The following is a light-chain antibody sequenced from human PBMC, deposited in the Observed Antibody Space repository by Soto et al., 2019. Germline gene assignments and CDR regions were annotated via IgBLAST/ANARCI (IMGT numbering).Light chain of an antibody. CDR3: QQYHTSSIT. CDR1: QTISSW. Sequence: DMQMTQSPFTLSASVGDRATIISQASQTISSWLAWYQQKPGKAPNLLIYDASTLERGVPSRFSGTGSGTEFTLTIDRLQPDDFATYYCQQYHTSSITFGQGTRLEI. V-gene: IGKV1-5*02. CDR2: DAS. J-gene: IGKJ5*01.